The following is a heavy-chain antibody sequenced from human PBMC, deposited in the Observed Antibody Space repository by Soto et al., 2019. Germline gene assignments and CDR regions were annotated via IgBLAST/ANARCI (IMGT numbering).Heavy chain of an antibody. J-gene: IGHJ4*02. CDR1: GFSFSSHW. Sequence: PGGSLRFSCAASGFSFSSHWMSWVRRAPGKGPEWVANIKEDGSEKNYVDSVKGRFTISRDNAKNSVYLELNSLRAEDTAVYYSVRVRTLGGLRGLDYWGQGTLVTVSS. CDR3: VRVRTLGGLRGLDY. V-gene: IGHV3-7*01. D-gene: IGHD2-21*02. CDR2: IKEDGSEK.